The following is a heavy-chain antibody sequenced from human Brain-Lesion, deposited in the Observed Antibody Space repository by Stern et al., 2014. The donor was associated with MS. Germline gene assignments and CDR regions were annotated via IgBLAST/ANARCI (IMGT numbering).Heavy chain of an antibody. J-gene: IGHJ6*02. CDR3: ARDQRGITIFGVVTDYYYLGMDV. CDR1: GYIFIGYV. V-gene: IGHV1-2*02. CDR2: INPNTGST. D-gene: IGHD3-3*01. Sequence: VQLVESGGGVKKPGASVKVSWEPSGYIFIGYVIHWVRQAPGQGLEWMASINPNTGSTKYAQKFQGRVTMSRDTSISTAYVELSSLTSDDTAVYYCARDQRGITIFGVVTDYYYLGMDVWGQGTTVTVSS.